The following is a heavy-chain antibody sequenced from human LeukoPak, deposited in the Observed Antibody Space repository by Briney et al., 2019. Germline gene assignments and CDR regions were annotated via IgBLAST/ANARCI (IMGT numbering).Heavy chain of an antibody. CDR2: IIPIFGTA. J-gene: IGHJ5*02. V-gene: IGHV1-69*01. CDR3: ARYEERLLRAWFDP. CDR1: GGTFSSYA. Sequence: GSSVKVSCKASGGTFSSYAISWVRQAPGQGLEWMGGIIPIFGTANYAQKFQGRVTITADESTSTAYMELCSLRSEDTAVYYCARYEERLLRAWFDPWGQGTLVTVSS. D-gene: IGHD2-15*01.